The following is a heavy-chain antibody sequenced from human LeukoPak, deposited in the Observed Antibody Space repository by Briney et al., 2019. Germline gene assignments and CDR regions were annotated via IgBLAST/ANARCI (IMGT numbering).Heavy chain of an antibody. Sequence: SETLSLTCTVSGGSISSSSYYWGWIRQPPGKGLEWIGSIYYSGSTYYNPSLKSRVTISVDTSKNQFSLKLSSVTAADTVVYYCARIDIVATIRDYWGQGTLVTVSS. V-gene: IGHV4-39*01. J-gene: IGHJ4*02. CDR3: ARIDIVATIRDY. CDR2: IYYSGST. D-gene: IGHD5-12*01. CDR1: GGSISSSSYY.